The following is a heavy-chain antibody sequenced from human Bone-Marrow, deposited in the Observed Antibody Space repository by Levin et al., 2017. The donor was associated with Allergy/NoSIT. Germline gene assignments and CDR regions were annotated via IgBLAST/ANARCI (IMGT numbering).Heavy chain of an antibody. CDR2: IYYSGST. CDR3: ARDSKDFWSGLDFYYYYGMDV. Sequence: NPSETLSLTCTVSGGSISSSSYYWGWIRQPPGKGLEWIGSIYYSGSTYYNPSLKSRVTISVDTSKNQFSLKLSSVTAADTAVYYCARDSKDFWSGLDFYYYYGMDVWGQGTTVTVSS. V-gene: IGHV4-39*02. D-gene: IGHD3-3*01. J-gene: IGHJ6*02. CDR1: GGSISSSSYY.